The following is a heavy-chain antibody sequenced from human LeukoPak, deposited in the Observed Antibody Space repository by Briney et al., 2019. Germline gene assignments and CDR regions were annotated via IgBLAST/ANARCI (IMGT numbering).Heavy chain of an antibody. Sequence: SETLSLTCTVSGDSISSHYWSWIRQPPGRGLEWIGYIHYSGSTNYNPSLRSRVTISLDTSKAHSSLILSSVTAADTAVYVCARGTYSSSSFWFDPWGQGTLVTVSS. CDR2: IHYSGST. CDR3: ARGTYSSSSFWFDP. D-gene: IGHD6-6*01. CDR1: GDSISSHY. V-gene: IGHV4-59*11. J-gene: IGHJ5*02.